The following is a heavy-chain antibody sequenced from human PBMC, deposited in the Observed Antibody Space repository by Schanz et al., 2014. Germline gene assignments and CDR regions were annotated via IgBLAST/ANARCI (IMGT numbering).Heavy chain of an antibody. Sequence: EVELVESGGGLVQPGGSLRLSCAASGFNSDDYAMHWVRQAPGKGLEWVSVISWNSGTIGYADSVKGRFTISRDNAKNSLYLQMNSLRAEDTAVYHCVSSGSYSSYAFWGQGTLVTVSS. CDR3: VSSGSYSSYAF. J-gene: IGHJ4*02. CDR1: GFNSDDYA. CDR2: ISWNSGTI. D-gene: IGHD3-10*01. V-gene: IGHV3-9*02.